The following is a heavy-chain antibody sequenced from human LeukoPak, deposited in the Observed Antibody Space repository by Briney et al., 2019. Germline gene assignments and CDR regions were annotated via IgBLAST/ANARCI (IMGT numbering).Heavy chain of an antibody. V-gene: IGHV4-39*07. CDR1: GGFISNSNYY. CDR2: IYHFGST. CDR3: ARRGDGGYNSGFDY. J-gene: IGHJ4*02. D-gene: IGHD5-24*01. Sequence: PSETLSLTCTVSGGFISNSNYYWGWIRQPPGKGLEWIGIIYHFGSTYYNPSLKSRVTISVDTSKNQFSLKLSSVTAADTAVYYCARRGDGGYNSGFDYWGQGTLVTVSS.